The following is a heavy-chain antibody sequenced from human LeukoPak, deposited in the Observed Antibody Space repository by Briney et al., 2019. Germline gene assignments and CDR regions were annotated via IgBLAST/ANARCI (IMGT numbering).Heavy chain of an antibody. Sequence: GGSLRLSCAASGFTVSSNYMSWVRQAPGKGLEWVSAISGSGGSTYYADSVKGRFTISRDNSKNTLYLQMNSLRAEDTAVYYCAKEILTVWFGELPNWGQGTLVTVSS. CDR1: GFTVSSNY. CDR3: AKEILTVWFGELPN. D-gene: IGHD3-10*01. J-gene: IGHJ4*02. CDR2: ISGSGGST. V-gene: IGHV3-23*01.